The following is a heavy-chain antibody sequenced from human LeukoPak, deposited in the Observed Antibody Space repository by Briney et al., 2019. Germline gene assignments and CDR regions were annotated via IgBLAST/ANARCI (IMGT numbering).Heavy chain of an antibody. Sequence: ASVTVSCKASGYTIIDYYIHWVRQAPGQGLEWMGWINPKIIGTTYAQKFQGRVTMTRDTSISTAYMELSRLRSDDTAVYYCAREVGATDYWGQGTLVTVSS. D-gene: IGHD1-26*01. CDR3: AREVGATDY. V-gene: IGHV1-2*02. CDR2: INPKIIGT. J-gene: IGHJ4*02. CDR1: GYTIIDYY.